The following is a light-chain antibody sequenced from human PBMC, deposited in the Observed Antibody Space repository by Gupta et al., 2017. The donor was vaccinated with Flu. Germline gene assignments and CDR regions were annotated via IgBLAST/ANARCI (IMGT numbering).Light chain of an antibody. CDR1: QSVLYSSNNKNY. CDR2: WAS. V-gene: IGKV4-1*01. Sequence: SLGEKATINCKSSQSVLYSSNNKNYLAWYQQKPGQPPKLLIYWASTRESGVPDRFSGSGSGTDFTLTISSLQAEDVAVYYCQQYYSTPLTFGGGTKVEIK. J-gene: IGKJ4*01. CDR3: QQYYSTPLT.